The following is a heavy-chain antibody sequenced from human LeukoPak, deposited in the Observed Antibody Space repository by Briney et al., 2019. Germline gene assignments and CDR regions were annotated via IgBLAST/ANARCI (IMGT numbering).Heavy chain of an antibody. Sequence: KPGGSLRLSCAASGFTFSDYYMSWIRQAPGKGLEWVSYISSSGSTIYYADSVKGRFTISRDNSKNTLYLQMNSLRAEDTAVYYCAKDPAIVLWWFDPWGQGTLVTVSS. J-gene: IGHJ5*02. D-gene: IGHD2-21*01. CDR2: ISSSGSTI. CDR1: GFTFSDYY. V-gene: IGHV3-11*01. CDR3: AKDPAIVLWWFDP.